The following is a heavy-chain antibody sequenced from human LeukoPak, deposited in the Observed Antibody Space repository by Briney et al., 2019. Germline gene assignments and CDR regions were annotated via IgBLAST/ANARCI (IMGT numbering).Heavy chain of an antibody. Sequence: SYXGTNNYYLHSVKGRFTISRDNSKNTLELQMDSLRRDDTAVYYCARVMTRTVIATYYYYAMDVWGQGTTVTVSS. J-gene: IGHJ6*02. CDR2: SYXGTNN. V-gene: IGHV3-30-3*01. D-gene: IGHD3-10*01. CDR3: ARVMTRTVIATYYYYAMDV.